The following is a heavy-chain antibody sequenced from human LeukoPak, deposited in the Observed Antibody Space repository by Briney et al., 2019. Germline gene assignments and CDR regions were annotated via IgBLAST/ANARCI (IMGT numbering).Heavy chain of an antibody. J-gene: IGHJ3*02. CDR3: ARSHADYYDFWSGYYLYAFDI. D-gene: IGHD3-3*01. CDR1: GGSISSYY. CDR2: IYYSGST. Sequence: SETLSLTCTVSGGSISSYYWSWIRQPPGKGLEWIGYIYYSGSTNYNPSLKSRVTISVDTSKNQFSLKLSSVTAADTAVYYCARSHADYYDFWSGYYLYAFDIWGQGTMVTVSS. V-gene: IGHV4-59*08.